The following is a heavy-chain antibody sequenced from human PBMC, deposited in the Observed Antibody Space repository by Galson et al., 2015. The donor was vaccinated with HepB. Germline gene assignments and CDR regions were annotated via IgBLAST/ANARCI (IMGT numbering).Heavy chain of an antibody. Sequence: SVKVSCKASGYSFTGYYLHWVRQAPGQGLEWMGWVNPNSGGTNYAQNFQGRVTMTRDTSINTAYMELSGLRSDDTAVYYCTRDLQGGFSDYYYYYMGVWGKGTTVTVSS. CDR3: TRDLQGGFSDYYYYYMGV. V-gene: IGHV1-2*02. CDR2: VNPNSGGT. D-gene: IGHD2-15*01. CDR1: GYSFTGYY. J-gene: IGHJ6*03.